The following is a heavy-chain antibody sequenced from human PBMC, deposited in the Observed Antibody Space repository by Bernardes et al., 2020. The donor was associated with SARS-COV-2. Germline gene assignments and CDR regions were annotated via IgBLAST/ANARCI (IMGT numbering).Heavy chain of an antibody. J-gene: IGHJ6*02. CDR1: GFTFSSYG. CDR3: ARVRQNYYYGMDV. Sequence: GGSLRLSCAASGFTFSSYGMHWVRQAPGKGLEWVALISYDGSNKYYADSVKGRFTISRDNSKNTLYLQMNSLRAEDTAVYYCARVRQNYYYGMDVWGQGTTVTVSS. CDR2: ISYDGSNK. V-gene: IGHV3-30*03.